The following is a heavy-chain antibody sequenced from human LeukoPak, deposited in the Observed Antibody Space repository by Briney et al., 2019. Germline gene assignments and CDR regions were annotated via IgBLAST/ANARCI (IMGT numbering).Heavy chain of an antibody. CDR2: IIYSGNT. J-gene: IGHJ4*02. Sequence: PSETQSLTCTASSGSISSTSYYWGWIRQPPGRGLEWIGGIIYSGNTYYNPSLKSRVTISVDTTKNQFSLKLSSVTAADTAVYYCARQPYSTPFDYWGQGTLVTVSS. V-gene: IGHV4-39*01. D-gene: IGHD4-11*01. CDR1: SGSISSTSYY. CDR3: ARQPYSTPFDY.